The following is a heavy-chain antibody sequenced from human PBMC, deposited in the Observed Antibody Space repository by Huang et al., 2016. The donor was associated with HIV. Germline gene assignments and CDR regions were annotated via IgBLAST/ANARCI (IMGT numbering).Heavy chain of an antibody. CDR3: STVGGGIDYSGYRSASYATGGY. Sequence: EVRLVESGGALIQPGRSLRLSCLASGFSFRDYGMSWLRQVPGKGREWVGVMGSKGCGRTTEYAGSVKGRCIVSSDDSKTIVYLQMSSLKTEDTAIYYCSTVGGGIDYSGYRSASYATGGYWGQGTLVTVSS. J-gene: IGHJ4*02. D-gene: IGHD6-19*01. CDR2: MGSKGCGRTT. V-gene: IGHV3-49*03. CDR1: GFSFRDYG.